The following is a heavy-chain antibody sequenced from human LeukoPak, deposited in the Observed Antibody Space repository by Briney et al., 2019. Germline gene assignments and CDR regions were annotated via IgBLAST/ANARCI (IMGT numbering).Heavy chain of an antibody. Sequence: PGGSLRLSCAASGFTFSSYGMHWVRQAPGKGLEWVAVISYDGSNKYYADSVKGRFTISRDNSKNTLYLQMNSLRAEDTAVYYCAKDRTAVADAVSFDYWGQGTLVTVSS. CDR1: GFTFSSYG. V-gene: IGHV3-30*18. CDR2: ISYDGSNK. J-gene: IGHJ4*02. CDR3: AKDRTAVADAVSFDY. D-gene: IGHD6-19*01.